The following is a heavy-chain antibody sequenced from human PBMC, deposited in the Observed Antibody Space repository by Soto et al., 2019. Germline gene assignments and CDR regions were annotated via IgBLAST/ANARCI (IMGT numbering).Heavy chain of an antibody. D-gene: IGHD4-17*01. CDR3: AKVGGDYLDYYYSYMDV. CDR1: GFTFSSYA. CDR2: ISGSGGYT. Sequence: GGSLRLSCAAFGFTFSSYAMSWVRQVPGKGLEWVSGISGSGGYTSYTDSVKGRFTISRDNSKDTLYLQMSSLRADDTAVYYCAKVGGDYLDYYYSYMDVWGKGTTVTVSS. V-gene: IGHV3-23*01. J-gene: IGHJ6*03.